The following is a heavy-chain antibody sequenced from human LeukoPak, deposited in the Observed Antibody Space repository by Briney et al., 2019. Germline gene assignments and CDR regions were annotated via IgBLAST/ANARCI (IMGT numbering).Heavy chain of an antibody. D-gene: IGHD2-8*02. Sequence: SETLSLTCTVSGGSISSGGYYWSWIRQHPGKGLEWIGYIYYSGSTYYNPSLKSRVTISVDTSKDQFSLKLSSVTAADTAVYYCARHRQVAAVVSRGAFDIWGQGTMVSVSS. CDR1: GGSISSGGYY. V-gene: IGHV4-31*03. CDR2: IYYSGST. CDR3: ARHRQVAAVVSRGAFDI. J-gene: IGHJ3*02.